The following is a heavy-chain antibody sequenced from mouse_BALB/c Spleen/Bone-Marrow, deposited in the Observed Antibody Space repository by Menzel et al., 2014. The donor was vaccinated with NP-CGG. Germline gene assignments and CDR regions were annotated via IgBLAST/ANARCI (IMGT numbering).Heavy chain of an antibody. CDR3: ARKAISPYAMDY. CDR2: IWSGGST. J-gene: IGHJ4*01. Sequence: VMLVESGPGLAQPSQSLSITCTVSGFSLTSYGVHWVRQSPGKGLEWLGVIWSGGSTDYNAAFTSRLSISKDNSKSQVFFKMNSLQANDTAIYYCARKAISPYAMDYWGQGTSVTVSS. V-gene: IGHV2-2*02. CDR1: GFSLTSYG.